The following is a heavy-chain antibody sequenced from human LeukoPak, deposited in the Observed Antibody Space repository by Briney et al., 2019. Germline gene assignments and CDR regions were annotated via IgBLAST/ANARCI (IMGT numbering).Heavy chain of an antibody. V-gene: IGHV4-59*11. CDR1: GGSISSHY. CDR2: IYYSGST. Sequence: SETLSLTCTVSGGSISSHYWSWIRQPPGKGLEWIGYIYYSGSTNYNPSLKSRVTVSVDTSKNRFSLKLSSVTAADTAVYYCARGDYDFWSGYYWGSKNPDDYYYYMDVWGKGTTVTVSS. J-gene: IGHJ6*03. CDR3: ARGDYDFWSGYYWGSKNPDDYYYYMDV. D-gene: IGHD3-3*01.